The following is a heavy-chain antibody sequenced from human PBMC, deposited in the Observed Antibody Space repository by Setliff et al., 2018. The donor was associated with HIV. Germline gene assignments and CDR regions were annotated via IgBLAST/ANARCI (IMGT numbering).Heavy chain of an antibody. CDR2: IYTSGST. V-gene: IGHV4-59*10. CDR3: ARGRAHYTFWSGYSPGGFDP. D-gene: IGHD3-3*01. Sequence: SETLSLTCAVYGGSLSGYYWSWIRQPAGKGLEWIGRIYTSGSTNYNPSLKSRVTISVDTSKNQFSLKLSSVTATDTAVYYCARGRAHYTFWSGYSPGGFDPWGQGTLVTVSS. CDR1: GGSLSGYY. J-gene: IGHJ5*02.